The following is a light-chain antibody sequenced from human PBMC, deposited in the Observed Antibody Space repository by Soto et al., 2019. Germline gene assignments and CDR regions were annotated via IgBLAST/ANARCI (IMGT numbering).Light chain of an antibody. V-gene: IGKV1-5*01. CDR2: DAS. CDR3: QRYTNTNNPWM. J-gene: IGKJ1*01. Sequence: DIQVTQSPPTLSASVGDRVTTPCPAGQTISTWMAWYQQKPGKAPKLLVYDASTLQSGVGSRFSGSGCGTEFTLIISGLRPDEFATYYCQRYTNTNNPWMFGQGTKVDNK. CDR1: QTISTW.